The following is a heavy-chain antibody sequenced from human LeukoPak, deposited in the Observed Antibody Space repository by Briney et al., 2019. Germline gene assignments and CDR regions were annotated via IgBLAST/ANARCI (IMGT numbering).Heavy chain of an antibody. CDR2: ISWNSDNI. D-gene: IGHD3-16*01. Sequence: GGSLRLSCAASGFTYHDFAMHWVRQAPGKGLEWVAAISWNSDNIDYADSVRGRFTIYRDNDMNSLYLEMASLRVEDTALYYCVKSGGYYYMNAWGKGTPVTVSS. CDR3: VKSGGYYYMNA. J-gene: IGHJ6*03. CDR1: GFTYHDFA. V-gene: IGHV3-9*01.